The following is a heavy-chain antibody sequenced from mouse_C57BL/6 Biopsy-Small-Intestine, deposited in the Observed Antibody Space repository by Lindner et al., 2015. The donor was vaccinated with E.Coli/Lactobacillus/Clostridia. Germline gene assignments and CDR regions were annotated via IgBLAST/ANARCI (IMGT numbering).Heavy chain of an antibody. V-gene: IGHV1-82*01. J-gene: IGHJ1*03. CDR3: ARGGITTDWYFDV. CDR1: DYAFSSSW. Sequence: VQLQESGPELVKPGASVKISCKASDYAFSSSWMNWVKQRPGKGLEWIGRIYPGDGDTNYNGKFKGKATLTADKSSSTAYMQLSSLTSEDSAVYFCARGGITTDWYFDVWGTGTTVTVSS. D-gene: IGHD1-1*01. CDR2: IYPGDGDT.